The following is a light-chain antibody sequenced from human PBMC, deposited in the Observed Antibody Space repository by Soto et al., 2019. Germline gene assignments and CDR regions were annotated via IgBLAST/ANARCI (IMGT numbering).Light chain of an antibody. Sequence: EIVLTQSPGTLSLSPGERATLACRASQSVSSSYLAWYQQKPGQAPRLLIYDTSNRATGIPARFSGSGSGTDFTLTITRLEPEDFAVYYCQQYQSLTFGGGTKVDIK. CDR2: DTS. CDR3: QQYQSLT. CDR1: QSVSSSY. V-gene: IGKV3-20*01. J-gene: IGKJ4*01.